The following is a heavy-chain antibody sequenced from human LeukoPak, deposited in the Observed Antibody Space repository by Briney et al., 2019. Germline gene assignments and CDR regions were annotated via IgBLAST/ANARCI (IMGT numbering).Heavy chain of an antibody. Sequence: SETLSLTCTVSGYSISNGYYLGWIRQPPGKGLEWIGSIYHSGSTYYNPSLKSRVTISVDTSKNQFSLKLSSVTAADTAVYYCARSFGQWGYYFDYWGQGTLVTVSS. J-gene: IGHJ4*02. CDR2: IYHSGST. CDR3: ARSFGQWGYYFDY. CDR1: GYSISNGYY. D-gene: IGHD6-19*01. V-gene: IGHV4-38-2*02.